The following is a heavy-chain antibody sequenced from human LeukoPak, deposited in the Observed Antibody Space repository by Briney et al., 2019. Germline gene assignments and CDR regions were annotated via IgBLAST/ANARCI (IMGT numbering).Heavy chain of an antibody. D-gene: IGHD1-26*01. CDR3: TGGIVGASDAFDV. CDR2: IRSKGNNYAT. V-gene: IGHV3-73*01. J-gene: IGHJ3*01. CDR1: GFTFSGST. Sequence: GGSLSLSCAASGFTFSGSTMHWVRQASGKGLEWVGRIRSKGNNYATAYAASVKGRFTISREDSKNMAYLQMSRLKTEDTAVYYCTGGIVGASDAFDVWGQGTMVTVSA.